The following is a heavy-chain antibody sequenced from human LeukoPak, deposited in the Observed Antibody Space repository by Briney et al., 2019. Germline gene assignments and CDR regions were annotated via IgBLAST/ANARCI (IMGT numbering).Heavy chain of an antibody. CDR2: MYNSETI. CDR1: GGSISGYY. V-gene: IGHV4-4*07. D-gene: IGHD3-16*02. J-gene: IGHJ4*02. CDR3: ARGLIYDYVWGSYRYLFDY. Sequence: SETLSLTCTVSGGSISGYYWSWIRQPAGKGPEWIGRMYNSETINYNPSLKSRVTMSLDTSKNHFSLNVTSVTAADTAVYYCARGLIYDYVWGSYRYLFDYWGQGTLVTVSS.